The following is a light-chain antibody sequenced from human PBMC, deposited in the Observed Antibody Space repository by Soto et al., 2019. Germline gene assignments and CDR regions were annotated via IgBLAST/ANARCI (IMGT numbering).Light chain of an antibody. Sequence: EVVMTQSPATLSVYPGDRDALSCRASQSISSQLAWYQQKPGQAPRLLIYDASTRASDIPARFSGSGSGTELALTSSSLQSEDFAFYYCQQYYSWPPDTVXQGTKVESK. CDR2: DAS. V-gene: IGKV3-15*01. CDR1: QSISSQ. J-gene: IGKJ2*01. CDR3: QQYYSWPPDT.